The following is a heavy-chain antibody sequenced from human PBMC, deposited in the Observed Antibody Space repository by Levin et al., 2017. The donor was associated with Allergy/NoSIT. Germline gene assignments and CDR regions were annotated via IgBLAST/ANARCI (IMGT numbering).Heavy chain of an antibody. CDR3: ARAADGSEH. V-gene: IGHV4-61*02. CDR2: IYSSGSS. Sequence: LRLSCKVSGGSISSGSYYWSWIRQPAAKGLEWIGRIYSSGSSNYNSSLKSRVTISVDTSKNQFSLKLSSVTAADTAVYYCARAADGSEHWGQGAPVAASS. J-gene: IGHJ4*02. CDR1: GGSISSGSYY. D-gene: IGHD3-10*01.